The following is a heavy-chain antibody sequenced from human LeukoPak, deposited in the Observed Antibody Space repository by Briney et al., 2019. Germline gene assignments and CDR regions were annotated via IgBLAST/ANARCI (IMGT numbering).Heavy chain of an antibody. J-gene: IGHJ4*02. Sequence: GGSLRLSCAASGFTFSSYSMNWVRQAPGQGLEWVSYISSSSSTIYYADSVRGRFTISRDNAKSSLYLQMNSLRAEDTAVYYCAREGPGSYYYFDYWGQGALVTVSS. CDR3: AREGPGSYYYFDY. D-gene: IGHD1-26*01. CDR1: GFTFSSYS. V-gene: IGHV3-48*01. CDR2: ISSSSSTI.